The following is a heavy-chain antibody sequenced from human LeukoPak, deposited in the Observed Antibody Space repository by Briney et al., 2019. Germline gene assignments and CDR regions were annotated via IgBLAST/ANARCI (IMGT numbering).Heavy chain of an antibody. CDR3: ARLRYFDWLLQTMYYFDY. Sequence: GGSLRLSCAASGVTFSSYAMSWVRQAPGKGLEWVSAISGSGGSTYCADSVKGRFTISRDNSKNTLYLQMNSLRAEDTAVYYCARLRYFDWLLQTMYYFDYWGQGTPVTVSS. D-gene: IGHD3-9*01. V-gene: IGHV3-23*01. CDR2: ISGSGGST. CDR1: GVTFSSYA. J-gene: IGHJ4*02.